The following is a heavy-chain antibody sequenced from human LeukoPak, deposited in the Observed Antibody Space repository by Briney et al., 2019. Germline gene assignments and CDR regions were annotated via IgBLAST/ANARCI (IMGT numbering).Heavy chain of an antibody. CDR3: GRIVGATDGAFDI. CDR1: GGSISSYY. D-gene: IGHD1-26*01. Sequence: SETLSLTCTVSGGSISSYYWSWLRQPPGKGLEWIGYIYYSGSTNYNPSLKSRVTISVDTSKNQFSLKLSSVTAADTAVYYCGRIVGATDGAFDIWGQGTMVTVSS. V-gene: IGHV4-59*01. J-gene: IGHJ3*02. CDR2: IYYSGST.